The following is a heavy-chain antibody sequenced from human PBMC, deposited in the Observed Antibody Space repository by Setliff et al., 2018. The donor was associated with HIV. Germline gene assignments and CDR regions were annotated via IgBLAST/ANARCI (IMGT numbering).Heavy chain of an antibody. Sequence: PSETLSLTCTVSGDSISSYYWSWIRQPPGKELEWIGYIYSTGDSNYNPSLKSRVTTAVDTSKNQFSLKLSSVTAADTAVYYCARYYGSGTYHRWFDPWGQGAPVTVSS. J-gene: IGHJ5*02. CDR2: IYSTGDS. CDR1: GDSISSYY. V-gene: IGHV4-4*09. D-gene: IGHD3-10*01. CDR3: ARYYGSGTYHRWFDP.